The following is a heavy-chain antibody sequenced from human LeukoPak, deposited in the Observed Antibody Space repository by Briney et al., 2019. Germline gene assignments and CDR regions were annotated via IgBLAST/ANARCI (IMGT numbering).Heavy chain of an antibody. J-gene: IGHJ4*02. CDR2: IQSDGSNK. V-gene: IGHV3-30*02. D-gene: IGHD6-19*01. CDR3: ANLDIRVAGHDY. CDR1: GFTFSSYG. Sequence: GGSLRLSCAASGFTFSSYGMHWVRQTPGKGLEWVAFIQSDGSNKYYADSVKGRFTISRDNSKNTLYLQVNSLRPEDTTVYYCANLDIRVAGHDYWGQGTLVTVSS.